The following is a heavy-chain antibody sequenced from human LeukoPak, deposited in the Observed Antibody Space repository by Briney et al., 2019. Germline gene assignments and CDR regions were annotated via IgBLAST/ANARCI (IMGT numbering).Heavy chain of an antibody. CDR3: ARYYGGNSACDY. CDR1: GFTFSSYG. J-gene: IGHJ4*02. D-gene: IGHD4-23*01. Sequence: GGSLRLSCAASGFTFSSYGMHWVRQAPGKGLEGVSYITSSSSSTIYYADSVKGRFTISRDNAKNSLYLQMNSLRAEDTAVYYCARYYGGNSACDYWGQGTLVTVSS. V-gene: IGHV3-48*01. CDR2: ITSSSSSTI.